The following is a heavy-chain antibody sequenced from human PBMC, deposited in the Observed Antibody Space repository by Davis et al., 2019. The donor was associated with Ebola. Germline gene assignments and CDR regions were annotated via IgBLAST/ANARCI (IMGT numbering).Heavy chain of an antibody. CDR3: ARGAGGYCGGDCYSEYFQH. Sequence: MPSETLSLTCTVSGGSISSYYWSWIRQPPGKGLEWIGYIYYSGSTNYNPSLKSRVTISVDTSKNQFSLKLSSVTAADTAVYYCARGAGGYCGGDCYSEYFQHWGQGTLVTVSS. CDR1: GGSISSYY. V-gene: IGHV4-59*01. J-gene: IGHJ1*01. D-gene: IGHD2-21*02. CDR2: IYYSGST.